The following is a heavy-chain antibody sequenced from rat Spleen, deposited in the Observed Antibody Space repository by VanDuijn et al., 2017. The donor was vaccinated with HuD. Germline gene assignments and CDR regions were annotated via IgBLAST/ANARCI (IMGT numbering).Heavy chain of an antibody. CDR3: VREDLGVNY. J-gene: IGHJ2*01. V-gene: IGHV4-2*01. CDR1: GFNFNAYW. Sequence: EVKLVESGGGLVQPGRSLKLSCAASGFNFNAYWMGWVRQAPGKGLEWMGEVNRDSSAIKYSPSLKAKFTVSRDNAQNSLFLQMDKQGSEDTAIYYCVREDLGVNYWGQGVMVTVSS. D-gene: IGHD4-4*01. CDR2: VNRDSSAI.